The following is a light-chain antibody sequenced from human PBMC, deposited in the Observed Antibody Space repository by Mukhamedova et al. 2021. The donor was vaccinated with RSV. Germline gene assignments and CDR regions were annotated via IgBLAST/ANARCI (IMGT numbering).Light chain of an antibody. CDR2: AAS. J-gene: IGKJ1*01. CDR3: QQSYGSPWT. V-gene: IGKV1-39*01. Sequence: WYQRRVHGRAPNLLIYAASTLHTGVPSRFSGSGSGTDFSLTIAGLEPEDFATYYCQQSYGSPWTFGQGTRVEV.